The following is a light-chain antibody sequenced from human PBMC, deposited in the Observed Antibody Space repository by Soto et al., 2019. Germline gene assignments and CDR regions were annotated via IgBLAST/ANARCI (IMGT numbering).Light chain of an antibody. J-gene: IGKJ1*01. Sequence: EIVLTQSPGTLSLSPVERATLSCRASQSVSSNYFAWYQQKPGQAPRLLIYGASSRATGIPDRFSGSGSGTDFTLTISRLEPEDFAVYYCQKYGGSPVTFGQGNKVDIK. CDR1: QSVSSNY. CDR3: QKYGGSPVT. CDR2: GAS. V-gene: IGKV3-20*01.